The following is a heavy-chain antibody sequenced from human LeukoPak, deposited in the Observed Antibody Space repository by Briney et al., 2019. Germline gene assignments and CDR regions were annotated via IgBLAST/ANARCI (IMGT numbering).Heavy chain of an antibody. CDR1: RFTFSSYG. J-gene: IGHJ4*02. V-gene: IGHV3-30*02. Sequence: XXSCAASRFTFSSYGMHWVRQAPGKGLEWVAFIRYDGSNKYYADSVKGRFTISRDNSKNTLYLQMNSLRAEDTAVYYCAKDGGATTTYYFDYWGQGTLVTVSS. CDR3: AKDGGATTTYYFDY. CDR2: IRYDGSNK. D-gene: IGHD1-26*01.